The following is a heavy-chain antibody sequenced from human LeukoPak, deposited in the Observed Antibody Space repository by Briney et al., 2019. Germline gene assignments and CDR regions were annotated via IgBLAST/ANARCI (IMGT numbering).Heavy chain of an antibody. V-gene: IGHV3-21*04. D-gene: IGHD6-13*01. CDR1: GFTFDHYG. J-gene: IGHJ3*02. CDR3: AKDPRSSSWPETFDI. Sequence: PGGSLRLSCAVSGFTFDHYGMHWVRQAPGKGLEWVSSISSSSSYIYYADSVKGRFTISRDNAKNSVYLQMNSLRAEDTAVYYCAKDPRSSSWPETFDIWGQGTMVTVSS. CDR2: ISSSSSYI.